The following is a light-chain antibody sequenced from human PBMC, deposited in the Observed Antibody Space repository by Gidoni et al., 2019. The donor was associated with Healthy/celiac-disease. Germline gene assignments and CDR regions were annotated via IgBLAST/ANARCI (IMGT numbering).Light chain of an antibody. CDR3: QQYYSYHT. CDR1: QGISSY. Sequence: AIRMTQSPSSLSAATGARVTITCRASQGISSYLAWYQQKPGKAPKLLIYAASTLQSGVPSRFSGSGSGTDFTLTISCLQSEDFATYYCQQYYSYHTFGQXTKLEIK. V-gene: IGKV1-8*01. CDR2: AAS. J-gene: IGKJ2*01.